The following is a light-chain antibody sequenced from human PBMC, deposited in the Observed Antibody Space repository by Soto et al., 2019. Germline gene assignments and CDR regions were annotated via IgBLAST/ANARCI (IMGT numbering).Light chain of an antibody. CDR3: QQGFSAPPWT. V-gene: IGKV1-39*01. CDR2: DAS. CDR1: QTINNY. J-gene: IGKJ1*01. Sequence: DIPMTQSPSSLSASVGDRVTITCRSSQTINNYLNWYQQRPGKAPKVIIYDASNLQSGVPSRFSGSGSGTDFTLTISSLQPEDFATYYCQQGFSAPPWTFGQGTKVEI.